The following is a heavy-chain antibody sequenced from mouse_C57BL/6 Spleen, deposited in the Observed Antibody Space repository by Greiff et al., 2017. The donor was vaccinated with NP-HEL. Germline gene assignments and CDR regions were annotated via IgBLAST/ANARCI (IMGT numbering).Heavy chain of an antibody. J-gene: IGHJ3*01. D-gene: IGHD2-1*01. CDR1: GYAFSSSW. Sequence: VQLQQSGPELVKPGASVKISCKASGYAFSSSWMNWVKQRPGKGLEWIGRIYPGDGDTNYNGKFKGKATLTADKSSSTAYMQLSSLTSEDSAVYFCARNYGNYEAWFAYWGQGTLVTVSA. V-gene: IGHV1-82*01. CDR3: ARNYGNYEAWFAY. CDR2: IYPGDGDT.